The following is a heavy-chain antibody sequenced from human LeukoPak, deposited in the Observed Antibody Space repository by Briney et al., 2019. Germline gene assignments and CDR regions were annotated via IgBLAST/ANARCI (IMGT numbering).Heavy chain of an antibody. Sequence: GGSLRLSCAASGFTFSRYRMHWVRQAPGKGLVWVSRINSDGRSTNYADSVKGRFTISRDNAKNTLYLQMNSLRAEDTAVYYCARDPDSRGWSSIEYWGQGTLVTVSS. J-gene: IGHJ4*02. V-gene: IGHV3-74*01. CDR1: GFTFSRYR. D-gene: IGHD6-19*01. CDR3: ARDPDSRGWSSIEY. CDR2: INSDGRST.